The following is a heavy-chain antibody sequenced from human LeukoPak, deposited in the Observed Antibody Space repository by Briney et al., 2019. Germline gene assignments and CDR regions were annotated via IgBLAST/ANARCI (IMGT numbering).Heavy chain of an antibody. CDR1: GFTFSSYA. CDR3: AREGGGYGDKLLQH. V-gene: IGHV3-30*03. Sequence: GGSLRLSCAASGFTFSSYAMSWVRQAPGKGLEWVAVISYDGSNKYYADSVKGRFTISRDNAKNSLYLQMNSLRAEDTAVYYCAREGGGYGDKLLQHWGQGTLVTVSS. D-gene: IGHD4-17*01. J-gene: IGHJ1*01. CDR2: ISYDGSNK.